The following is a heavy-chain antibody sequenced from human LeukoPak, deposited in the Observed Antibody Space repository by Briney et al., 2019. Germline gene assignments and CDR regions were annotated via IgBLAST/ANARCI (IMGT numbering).Heavy chain of an antibody. J-gene: IGHJ5*02. CDR2: IKQDGSEK. Sequence: PGRSLRLSCAAPGFTFSSYWMSWVRQAPGKGLEWVANIKQDGSEKYYVDSVKGRFTISRDNAKNSLYLQMNSLRAEDTAVYYCARVARSVYYWFDPWGQGTLVTVSS. D-gene: IGHD3-10*01. CDR1: GFTFSSYW. CDR3: ARVARSVYYWFDP. V-gene: IGHV3-7*03.